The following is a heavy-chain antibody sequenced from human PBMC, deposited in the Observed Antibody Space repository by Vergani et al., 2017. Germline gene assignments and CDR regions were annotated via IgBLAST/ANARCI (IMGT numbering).Heavy chain of an antibody. CDR1: GFTFDDYG. J-gene: IGHJ3*01. CDR2: INWNGGST. D-gene: IGHD1-26*01. Sequence: EVQLVESGGGLVQPGRSLRLSCAASGFTFDDYGMSWVRQAPGKGLEWVSGINWNGGSTGYADSVKGRFTISRDNAKNSLYLQMNSLRAEDTALYYCARDLIVGATAERSTWGQGTMVTVSS. V-gene: IGHV3-20*04. CDR3: ARDLIVGATAERST.